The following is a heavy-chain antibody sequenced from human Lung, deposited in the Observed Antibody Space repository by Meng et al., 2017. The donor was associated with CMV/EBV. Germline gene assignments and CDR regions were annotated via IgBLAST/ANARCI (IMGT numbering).Heavy chain of an antibody. D-gene: IGHD3-10*01. Sequence: QGQRQGSGPGLVKPSETLSLTCTVAGGSISSSSWGWIRQPPGKGLEWIGYIYYSGSTNYNPSLKSRVTVSVDTSKNQFSLKLSSVTAADTAVYYCAREEGIGGFDPWGQGTLVTVSS. CDR3: AREEGIGGFDP. CDR1: GGSISSSS. CDR2: IYYSGST. J-gene: IGHJ5*02. V-gene: IGHV4-59*01.